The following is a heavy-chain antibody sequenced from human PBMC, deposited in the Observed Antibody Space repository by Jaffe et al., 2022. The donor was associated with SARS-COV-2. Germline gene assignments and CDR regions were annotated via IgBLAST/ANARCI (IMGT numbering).Heavy chain of an antibody. J-gene: IGHJ4*02. CDR1: GFTFSSYG. D-gene: IGHD2-15*01. CDR3: AKVSRGGRPGYYFDY. CDR2: ISYDGSNK. Sequence: QVQLVESGGGVVQPGRSLRLSCAASGFTFSSYGMHWVRQAPGKGLEWVAVISYDGSNKYYADSVKGRFTISRDNSKNTLYLQMNSLRAEDTAVYYCAKVSRGGRPGYYFDYWGQGTLVTVSS. V-gene: IGHV3-30*18.